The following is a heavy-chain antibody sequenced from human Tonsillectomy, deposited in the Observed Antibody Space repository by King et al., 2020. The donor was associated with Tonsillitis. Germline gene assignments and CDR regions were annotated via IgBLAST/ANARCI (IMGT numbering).Heavy chain of an antibody. CDR2: INVNNGDT. J-gene: IGHJ4*02. Sequence: VQLVQSGAEVKKPGASVKVSCKASGYTFTGYSIHWVRQAPGQGLEWMGWINVNNGDTDPAQKFQGRVTMTRDKSINTAYMEMSRLRFDDTAVYYCAGVVGRGWSPLFFWGQGTLVTVSS. D-gene: IGHD6-19*01. CDR3: AGVVGRGWSPLFF. V-gene: IGHV1-2*02. CDR1: GYTFTGYS.